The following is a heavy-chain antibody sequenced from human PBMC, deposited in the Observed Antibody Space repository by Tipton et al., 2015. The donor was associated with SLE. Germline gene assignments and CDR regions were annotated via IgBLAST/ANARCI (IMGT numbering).Heavy chain of an antibody. CDR2: IYYSGST. Sequence: TLSLTCTVSGGSISSYYWSWIRQPPGKGLEWIGYIYYSGSTNYNPSLKSRVTISVDTSKNEFSLKLSSVTAADTAVYYCARDGGGIDFWNSYFFDYWGQGTLVTVSS. D-gene: IGHD3-3*01. CDR3: ARDGGGIDFWNSYFFDY. V-gene: IGHV4-59*12. CDR1: GGSISSYY. J-gene: IGHJ4*02.